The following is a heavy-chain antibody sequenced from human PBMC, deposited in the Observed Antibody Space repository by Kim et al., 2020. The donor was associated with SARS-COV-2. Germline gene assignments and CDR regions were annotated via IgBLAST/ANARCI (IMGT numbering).Heavy chain of an antibody. CDR3: AKDARLYCSGGSCYGLDY. J-gene: IGHJ4*02. V-gene: IGHV3-30*02. D-gene: IGHD2-15*01. Sequence: KGRFTISRDNSKSTLYLQMNSLRAEDTAVYHCAKDARLYCSGGSCYGLDYWGQGTLVTVSS.